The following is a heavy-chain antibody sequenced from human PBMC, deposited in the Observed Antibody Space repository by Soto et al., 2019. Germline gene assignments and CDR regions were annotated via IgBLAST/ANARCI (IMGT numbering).Heavy chain of an antibody. CDR2: INHSGST. Sequence: SETLSLTCAVYGGSFSGYYWGWIRQPPGKGLEWIGEINHSGSTNYNPSLKSRVTISVDTSKNQFSLKLSSVTAAGTAVYYCARGRTVTPTYYFDYWGQGTLVTVSS. J-gene: IGHJ4*02. D-gene: IGHD1-1*01. CDR1: GGSFSGYY. CDR3: ARGRTVTPTYYFDY. V-gene: IGHV4-34*01.